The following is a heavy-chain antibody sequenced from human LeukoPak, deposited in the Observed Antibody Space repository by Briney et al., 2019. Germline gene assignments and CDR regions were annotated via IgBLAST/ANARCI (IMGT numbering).Heavy chain of an antibody. CDR2: IIPILGIA. CDR3: ARDGVSHDSPYYDFWSGFNWFDP. V-gene: IGHV1-69*04. J-gene: IGHJ5*02. Sequence: ASVKVSCKASGGTFSSYAISWVRQAPGQGLEWMGRIIPILGIANYAQKFQGRVTITADKSTSTAYMELRSLRSDDTAVHYCARDGVSHDSPYYDFWSGFNWFDPWGQGTLVTVSS. CDR1: GGTFSSYA. D-gene: IGHD3-3*01.